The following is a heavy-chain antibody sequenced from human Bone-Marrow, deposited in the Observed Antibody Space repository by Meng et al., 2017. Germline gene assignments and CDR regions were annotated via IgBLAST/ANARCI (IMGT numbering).Heavy chain of an antibody. CDR3: ARGGVRGGIDY. Sequence: QVQVQQWGAGLLKPSETLSLTCAVYGGSFSGYNWSWIRQPPGKGLEWIGEINHSGSTNYNPSLKSRVTISVDTSKNQFSLKLSSVTAADTAVYYCARGGVRGGIDYWGQGTLVTVSS. CDR1: GGSFSGYN. CDR2: INHSGST. D-gene: IGHD3-10*01. J-gene: IGHJ4*02. V-gene: IGHV4-34*01.